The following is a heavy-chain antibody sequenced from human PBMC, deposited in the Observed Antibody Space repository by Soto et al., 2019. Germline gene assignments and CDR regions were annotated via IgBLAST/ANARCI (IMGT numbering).Heavy chain of an antibody. D-gene: IGHD6-25*01. CDR2: ISGSGDNT. CDR3: AKSGSHSYFDL. V-gene: IGHV3-23*01. J-gene: IGHJ4*02. CDR1: GFTSNIYA. Sequence: GGSLRLSCAASGFTSNIYAMSWVRQAPGKGLEWVSAISGSGDNTYYADSVKGRFTISRDNSKNTLYLQMNSLRAEDTAVYYCAKSGSHSYFDLWGQGTLVTVSS.